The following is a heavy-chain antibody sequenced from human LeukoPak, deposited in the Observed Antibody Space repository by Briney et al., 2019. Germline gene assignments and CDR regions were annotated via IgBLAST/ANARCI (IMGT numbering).Heavy chain of an antibody. D-gene: IGHD6-13*01. CDR2: ISGSGGST. CDR1: GFTVSSNY. Sequence: GGSLRLSCAASGFTVSSNYMSWVRQAPGKGLEWVSAISGSGGSTYYADSVKGRFTISRDNSKNTLYLQMNSLRAEDTAVYYCAKDVEQQLVRVGAFDIWGQGTMVTVSS. V-gene: IGHV3-23*01. J-gene: IGHJ3*02. CDR3: AKDVEQQLVRVGAFDI.